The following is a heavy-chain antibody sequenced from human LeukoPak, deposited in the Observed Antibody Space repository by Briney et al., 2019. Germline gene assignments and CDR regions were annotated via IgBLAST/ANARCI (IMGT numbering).Heavy chain of an antibody. CDR1: GFNFRNYG. Sequence: GGSLTLSCAASGFNFRNYGMHWVRQAPGKGLEWVAYTRDDGSKNWYGDSVKGRFTISRDNSKSTLYLQMNSLRGEDTAVYYCANGDCRGGRCSSGAYWGQGTLVTVSS. J-gene: IGHJ4*02. CDR3: ANGDCRGGRCSSGAY. D-gene: IGHD2-15*01. CDR2: TRDDGSKN. V-gene: IGHV3-30*02.